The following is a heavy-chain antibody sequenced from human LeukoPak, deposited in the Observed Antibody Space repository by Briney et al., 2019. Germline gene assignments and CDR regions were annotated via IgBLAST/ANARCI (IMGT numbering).Heavy chain of an antibody. D-gene: IGHD6-19*01. CDR3: ARTQVAGYYYYYGMDV. CDR1: GFTFSSYA. Sequence: GRSLRLSCAASGFTFSSYAMHWVRQAPGKGLEWVAVISYDGSNKYYADSVKGRFTISRDNSKNTLYLQMNSLRAEDTAVYYCARTQVAGYYYYYGMDVWGQGTTVTVSS. V-gene: IGHV3-30-3*01. CDR2: ISYDGSNK. J-gene: IGHJ6*02.